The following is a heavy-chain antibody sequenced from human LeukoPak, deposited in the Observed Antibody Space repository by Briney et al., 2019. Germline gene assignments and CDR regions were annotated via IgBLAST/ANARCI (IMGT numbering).Heavy chain of an antibody. Sequence: ASVEVSCKASGYTFTTYGISWVRQAPGQGLEWMGWISSYNGNTNYAQKLQGRVTMTTDTSTSTAYMELRSLISDDTAVYYCARDGVLGSGDCWGQGTLVTVSS. CDR1: GYTFTTYG. CDR3: ARDGVLGSGDC. V-gene: IGHV1-18*01. J-gene: IGHJ4*02. CDR2: ISSYNGNT. D-gene: IGHD2-8*01.